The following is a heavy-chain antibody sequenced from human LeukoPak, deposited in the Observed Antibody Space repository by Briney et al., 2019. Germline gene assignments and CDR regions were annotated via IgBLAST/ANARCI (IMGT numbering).Heavy chain of an antibody. V-gene: IGHV4-34*01. CDR1: GGSFSGYY. D-gene: IGHD3-22*01. CDR3: ARAMVYYYDSSGYYPSRTAYYFDY. Sequence: SETLSLTCAVYGGSFSGYYWGWIHQPPGKGLEWIGSIYYSGSTYYNPSLKSRVTISVDTSKNQFSLKLSSVTAADTAVYYCARAMVYYYDSSGYYPSRTAYYFDYWGQGTLVTVSS. J-gene: IGHJ4*02. CDR2: IYYSGST.